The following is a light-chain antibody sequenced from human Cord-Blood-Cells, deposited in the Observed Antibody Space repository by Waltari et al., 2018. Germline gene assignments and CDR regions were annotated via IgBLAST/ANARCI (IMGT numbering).Light chain of an antibody. CDR1: QSVLYSSNNKNY. J-gene: IGKJ3*01. CDR2: WAS. CDR3: QQYYSTLT. V-gene: IGKV4-1*01. Sequence: DIVMTQSPDSLAVSLGERATINCKSSQSVLYSSNNKNYLAWYQQKPGQPPKLLIYWASTRESGAPDRFSGSGSGTDFTLTISSLQAEDVAVYYCQQYYSTLTFGPGTKVDIK.